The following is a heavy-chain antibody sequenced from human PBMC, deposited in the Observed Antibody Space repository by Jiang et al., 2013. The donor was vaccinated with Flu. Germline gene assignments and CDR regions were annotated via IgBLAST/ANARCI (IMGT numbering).Heavy chain of an antibody. Sequence: LVESGAEVKKPGASVKVSCKASGYTFTSYYMHWVRQAPGQGLEWMGIINPSGGSTSYAQKFQGRVTMTRDTSTSTVYMELSSLRSEDTAVYYCASYVDTAMVRDNYYYGMDVWGQGTPVTVSS. CDR1: GYTFTSYY. J-gene: IGHJ6*02. D-gene: IGHD5-18*01. V-gene: IGHV1-46*03. CDR3: ASYVDTAMVRDNYYYGMDV. CDR2: INPSGGST.